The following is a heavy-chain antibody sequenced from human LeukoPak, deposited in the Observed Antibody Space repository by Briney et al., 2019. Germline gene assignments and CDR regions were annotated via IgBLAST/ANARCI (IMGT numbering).Heavy chain of an antibody. Sequence: PSETLSLTCAVSGYSISSGYYWGWIRQPPGKGLEWIGSIYHSGSTYYNPSLKSRVTISVGTSKNQFSLKLSSVTAADTAVYYCARCRTQYSNYYYYMDVWGKGTTITVPS. CDR3: ARCRTQYSNYYYYMDV. CDR2: IYHSGST. V-gene: IGHV4-38-2*01. J-gene: IGHJ6*03. D-gene: IGHD4-11*01. CDR1: GYSISSGYY.